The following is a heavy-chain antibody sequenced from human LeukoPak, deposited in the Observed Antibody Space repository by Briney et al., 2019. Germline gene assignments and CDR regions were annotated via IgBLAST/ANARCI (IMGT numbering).Heavy chain of an antibody. Sequence: GASVKVSCKASGYTFTSYDINWVRQATGQGLEWMGWMNPNSGNTGYAQKFQGRVTMTRNTSISTAYMELSSLRSEDTAVYYCARGQGGDCSSTSCYGRDAYYYYGMDVWGQGTTVTVSS. D-gene: IGHD2-2*01. V-gene: IGHV1-8*01. CDR3: ARGQGGDCSSTSCYGRDAYYYYGMDV. CDR2: MNPNSGNT. J-gene: IGHJ6*02. CDR1: GYTFTSYD.